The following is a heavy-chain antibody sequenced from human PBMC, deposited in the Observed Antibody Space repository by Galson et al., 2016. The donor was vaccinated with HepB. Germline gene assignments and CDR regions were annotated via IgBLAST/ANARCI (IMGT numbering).Heavy chain of an antibody. CDR1: GYMFISYG. CDR3: ARGVGGVGDYSEGYYYHYYMDV. V-gene: IGHV1-18*04. J-gene: IGHJ6*03. CDR2: ISTFNGKT. Sequence: SVKVSCKASGYMFISYGISWVRQAPGQGLEWMGWISTFNGKTDFARKFLGRVTMTTDTSTNTALMDLRSLRSDDTAVYYCARGVGGVGDYSEGYYYHYYMDVWGTGTTVTVTS. D-gene: IGHD3-16*01.